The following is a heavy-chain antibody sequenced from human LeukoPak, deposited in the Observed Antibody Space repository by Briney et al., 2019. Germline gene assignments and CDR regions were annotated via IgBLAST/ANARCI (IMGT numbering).Heavy chain of an antibody. V-gene: IGHV1-24*01. D-gene: IGHD6-13*01. CDR1: GYTLTELS. CDR2: FDPEGGET. J-gene: IGHJ4*02. CDR3: ATPAGVAAAGRADYFDY. Sequence: GASVKVSCKVSGYTLTELSMHWVRQAPGKGLEWMGGFDPEGGETIYAQKFQGRVTMTEDTSTDTAYMELSSLRSEDTAVYYCATPAGVAAAGRADYFDYWGQGTLVTVSS.